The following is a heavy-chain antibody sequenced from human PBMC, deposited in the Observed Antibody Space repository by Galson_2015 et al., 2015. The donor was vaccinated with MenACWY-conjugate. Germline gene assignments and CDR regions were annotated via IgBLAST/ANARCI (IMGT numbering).Heavy chain of an antibody. D-gene: IGHD3-3*01. CDR2: ISSSSSYI. CDR1: GFTFSSYR. J-gene: IGHJ3*02. Sequence: SLRLSCAASGFTFSSYRMNWVRQAPGKGLEWVSYISSSSSYIYYADSVKGRFTISRDNAKNSLYLQMNSLRAEDTAVYYCARDLGIFGVVDAFDIWGQGTMVTVSS. V-gene: IGHV3-21*05. CDR3: ARDLGIFGVVDAFDI.